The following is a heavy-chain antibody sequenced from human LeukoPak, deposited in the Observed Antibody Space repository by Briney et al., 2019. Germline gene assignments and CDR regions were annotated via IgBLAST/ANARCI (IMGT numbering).Heavy chain of an antibody. D-gene: IGHD6-13*01. V-gene: IGHV4-59*01. CDR2: IYYTGST. CDR3: AASIAAAVYFDY. CDR1: GGSLSSYY. Sequence: SETLSLTWAVSGGSLSSYYWSWVRQPPGKGLEWFGHIYYTGSTNYNPSLKTRVPISVDTSKNQFSLKMSSVTAADTAVYYCAASIAAAVYFDYWGQGTLVTVSS. J-gene: IGHJ4*02.